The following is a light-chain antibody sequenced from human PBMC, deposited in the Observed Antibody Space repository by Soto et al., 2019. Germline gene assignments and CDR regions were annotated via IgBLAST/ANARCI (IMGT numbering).Light chain of an antibody. CDR2: WAA. Sequence: DIVMTQSPDSLAVSLGERVTINCKSSQSVLYSSNNKNYLAWYQQRPGQPPKLLIYWAATRESGIPDRFSGSGSGRDFTLTITSLQAEDVAVYYCQQYESTPPTFGQGTKLEIK. V-gene: IGKV4-1*01. J-gene: IGKJ2*01. CDR1: QSVLYSSNNKNY. CDR3: QQYESTPPT.